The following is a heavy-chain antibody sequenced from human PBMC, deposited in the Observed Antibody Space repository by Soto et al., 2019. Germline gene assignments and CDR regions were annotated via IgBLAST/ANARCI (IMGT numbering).Heavy chain of an antibody. V-gene: IGHV4-34*01. CDR3: ANGGSYSEKLMVPNGFYFDY. J-gene: IGHJ4*02. Sequence: SETLSLTCAVYGGSFSGYYWSWIRQPPGKGLEWIGEINHSGSTNYNPSLKSRVTISVDTSKNQFSLKLSSVTAADTAVYYCANGGSYSEKLMVPNGFYFDYWGQGXLVTVSS. D-gene: IGHD3-16*01. CDR2: INHSGST. CDR1: GGSFSGYY.